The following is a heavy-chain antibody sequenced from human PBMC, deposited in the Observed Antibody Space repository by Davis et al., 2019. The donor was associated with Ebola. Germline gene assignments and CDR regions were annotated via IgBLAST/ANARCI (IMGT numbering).Heavy chain of an antibody. CDR1: GYTFTNYG. Sequence: AASVKVSCKASGYTFTNYGITWVRQAPGQGLEWMGRINPNSGGTNYAQKFQGRVTMTRDTSISTAYMELSSLRSEDTAVYYCATSYGFASYFDYWGQGTLVTVSA. CDR2: INPNSGGT. V-gene: IGHV1-2*06. D-gene: IGHD5-18*01. J-gene: IGHJ4*02. CDR3: ATSYGFASYFDY.